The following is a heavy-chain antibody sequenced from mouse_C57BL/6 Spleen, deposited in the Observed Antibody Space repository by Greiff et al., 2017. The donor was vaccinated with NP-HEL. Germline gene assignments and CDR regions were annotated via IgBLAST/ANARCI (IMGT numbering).Heavy chain of an antibody. CDR1: GYSITSGYY. V-gene: IGHV3-6*01. D-gene: IGHD2-13*01. Sequence: ESGPGLVKPSQSLSLTCSVTGYSITSGYYWNWLRQFPGNQLEWVGYISYDGSINYNPSLKNRISITRDTSKNQFFLKLNSVTTEDTATYYCARRGDYLYFDYWGQGTTLTVSS. J-gene: IGHJ2*01. CDR2: ISYDGSI. CDR3: ARRGDYLYFDY.